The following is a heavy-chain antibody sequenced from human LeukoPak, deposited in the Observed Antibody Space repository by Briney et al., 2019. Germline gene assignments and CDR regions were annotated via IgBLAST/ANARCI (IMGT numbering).Heavy chain of an antibody. J-gene: IGHJ4*02. V-gene: IGHV3-74*01. Sequence: GGSLRLSCAASGFTFSSYWMHWVRQAPGKGLMWVARINGDGTSTTYADSVKGRFTISRDNAKKALYLQINSLGAEDTAVYYCAVKGGYNDWDAPFDYWGQGTLVTVSS. D-gene: IGHD5-12*01. CDR2: INGDGTST. CDR3: AVKGGYNDWDAPFDY. CDR1: GFTFSSYW.